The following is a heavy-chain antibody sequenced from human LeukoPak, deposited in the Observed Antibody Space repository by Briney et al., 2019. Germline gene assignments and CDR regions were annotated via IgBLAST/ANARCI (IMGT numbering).Heavy chain of an antibody. Sequence: GGSLRLSCAASGFTFSSYGMHWVRQAPGKGLEWVAVISYDGSNKYYADSVKGRFTISRDNSKNTLYLQMNSLRAEDTAVYYCAKDRSQYSSSWDPTDYWGQGTLVTVSS. CDR2: ISYDGSNK. CDR1: GFTFSSYG. CDR3: AKDRSQYSSSWDPTDY. V-gene: IGHV3-30*18. J-gene: IGHJ4*02. D-gene: IGHD6-13*01.